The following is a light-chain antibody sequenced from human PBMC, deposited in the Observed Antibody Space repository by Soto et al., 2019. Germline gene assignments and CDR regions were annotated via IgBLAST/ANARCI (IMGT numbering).Light chain of an antibody. CDR1: QSVSSN. Sequence: EIVMTQSPATLSVSPGERATLSCRASQSVSSNLAWYQQTPGQAPRLLIYGASTRATSIPARFSGSGSGTEFTLTISSLQSEDFAVYYCQQYNICPLFTFGPGTKVDIK. V-gene: IGKV3-15*01. CDR3: QQYNICPLFT. J-gene: IGKJ3*01. CDR2: GAS.